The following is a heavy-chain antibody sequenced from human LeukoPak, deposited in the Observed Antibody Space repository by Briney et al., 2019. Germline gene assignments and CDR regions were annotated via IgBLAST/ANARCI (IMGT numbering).Heavy chain of an antibody. J-gene: IGHJ4*02. Sequence: PSETLSLTCTVSGYSISSDYYWGWIRQPPGKGLEWIGTIYHTGSTYYNPSLKSRVTISVDTSKNQFSLKLSSVTAADTAVYYCARYDVWGSYRAFDYWGQGTLVTVSS. CDR3: ARYDVWGSYRAFDY. CDR2: IYHTGST. CDR1: GYSISSDYY. V-gene: IGHV4-38-2*02. D-gene: IGHD3-16*02.